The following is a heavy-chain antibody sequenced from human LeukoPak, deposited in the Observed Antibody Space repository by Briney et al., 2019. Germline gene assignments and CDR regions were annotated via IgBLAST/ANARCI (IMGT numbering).Heavy chain of an antibody. J-gene: IGHJ4*02. Sequence: GGSLRLSCAASGFTFSYFSMNWVRQAPGKGLEWISYLNPISGDIWYADSVRGRFTISRDNSKDSLYLQMNSLKTEDTALYYCAKDSDWIIDYWGQGTLVTVSS. CDR3: AKDSDWIIDY. V-gene: IGHV3-21*05. D-gene: IGHD2-21*02. CDR1: GFTFSYFS. CDR2: LNPISGDI.